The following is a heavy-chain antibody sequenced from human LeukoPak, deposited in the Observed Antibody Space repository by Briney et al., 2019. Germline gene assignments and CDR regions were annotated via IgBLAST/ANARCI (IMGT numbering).Heavy chain of an antibody. J-gene: IGHJ4*02. CDR2: INHSGST. D-gene: IGHD2-2*01. CDR1: GGSFSGYY. Sequence: SETLSLTCAVYGGSFSGYYWSWIRQPPGKGLEWIGEINHSGSTNYNPSLKSRVTISVDTSKNQFSLKLSSVTAADTAVYYCARGRKDIVVVPASYYFDYWGQGTLVTVSS. V-gene: IGHV4-34*01. CDR3: ARGRKDIVVVPASYYFDY.